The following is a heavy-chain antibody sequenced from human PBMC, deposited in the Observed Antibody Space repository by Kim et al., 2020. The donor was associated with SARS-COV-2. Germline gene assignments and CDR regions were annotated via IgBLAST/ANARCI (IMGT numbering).Heavy chain of an antibody. D-gene: IGHD1-1*01. Sequence: YNPSRKSRVTISVDTSQNQVSLRLSAVTAADTAVYYCAGGRVANSGYFDYWGQGTLVTVSS. CDR3: AGGRVANSGYFDY. J-gene: IGHJ4*02. V-gene: IGHV4-39*07.